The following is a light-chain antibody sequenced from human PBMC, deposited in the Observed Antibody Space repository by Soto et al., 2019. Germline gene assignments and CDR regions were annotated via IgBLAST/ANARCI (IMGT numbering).Light chain of an antibody. Sequence: QSLLTQPPSASVSPGRSVAISCAGTSSEVGGYNYVSWYQQQPGKAPKLMIYEVNKRPSGLPKRFSRSKSGNTASLTVSGLQAEDEGDYYCSSYAGSSKVLGTGTNVTVL. CDR1: SSEVGGYNY. CDR3: SSYAGSSKV. CDR2: EVN. V-gene: IGLV2-8*01. J-gene: IGLJ1*01.